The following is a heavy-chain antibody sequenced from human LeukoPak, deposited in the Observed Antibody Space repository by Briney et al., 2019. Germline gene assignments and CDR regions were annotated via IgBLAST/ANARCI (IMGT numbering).Heavy chain of an antibody. D-gene: IGHD3-10*01. CDR1: GHTFTSYG. V-gene: IGHV1-18*01. Sequence: VASVKVSCKASGHTFTSYGISWVRQAPGQGLEWMGWISAYNGNTNYAQKLQGRVTMTTDTSTSTAYMELRSLRSDDTAVYYCARSEVLLWFGELGGYWGQGALVTVSS. J-gene: IGHJ4*02. CDR3: ARSEVLLWFGELGGY. CDR2: ISAYNGNT.